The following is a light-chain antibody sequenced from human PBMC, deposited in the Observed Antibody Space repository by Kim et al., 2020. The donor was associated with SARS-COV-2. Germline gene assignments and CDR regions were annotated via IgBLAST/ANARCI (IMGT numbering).Light chain of an antibody. V-gene: IGKV3-11*01. CDR1: QSISSY. Sequence: EIVLTQSPATLSLSPGERASLSCRASQSISSYLAWYQLKPGQAPRLLIFDASKRATGIPARFSGSGSGTDFTLTISGLEPEDFAVYFCQQRLWPPVTFGGGTKVEV. CDR2: DAS. J-gene: IGKJ4*01. CDR3: QQRLWPPVT.